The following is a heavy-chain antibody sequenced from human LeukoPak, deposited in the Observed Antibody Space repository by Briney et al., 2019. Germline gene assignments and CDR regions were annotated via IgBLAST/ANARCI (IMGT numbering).Heavy chain of an antibody. V-gene: IGHV4-34*01. CDR1: GGSFSGYY. J-gene: IGHJ6*03. Sequence: PSETPSLTCAVYGGSFSGYYWGWIRQPPRKGLGWIGEINHSGSTNYNPSLKSRVTISVDTSKNQFSLKLSSVTAADTAVYYCARGNGGNLGHYCYYMDVWGKGTTVTVSS. CDR2: INHSGST. D-gene: IGHD4-23*01. CDR3: ARGNGGNLGHYCYYMDV.